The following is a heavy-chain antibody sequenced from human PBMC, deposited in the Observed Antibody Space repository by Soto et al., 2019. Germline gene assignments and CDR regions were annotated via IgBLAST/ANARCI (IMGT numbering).Heavy chain of an antibody. CDR3: ATSFRYFDN. Sequence: GSLRLFCAGSGFTPTTTPLSWVRQPPGKGLEWVATVSGAASHTYYVDSVRGRFFISRDNSKNTVTLQMNNLTVDDTAVYYCATSFRYFDNWGQGTRVTV. J-gene: IGHJ4*02. D-gene: IGHD3-9*01. CDR1: GFTPTTTP. CDR2: VSGAASHT. V-gene: IGHV3-23*01.